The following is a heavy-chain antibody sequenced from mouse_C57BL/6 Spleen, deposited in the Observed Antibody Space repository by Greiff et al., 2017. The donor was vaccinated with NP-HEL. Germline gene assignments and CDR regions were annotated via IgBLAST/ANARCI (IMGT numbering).Heavy chain of an antibody. V-gene: IGHV1-72*01. CDR2: IDPNSGGT. Sequence: QVQLKQPGAELVKPGASVKLSCKASGYTFTSYWMHWVKQRPGRGLEWIGRIDPNSGGTKYNEKFKSKATLTVDKPSSTAYMQLSSLTSEDSAVYYCARGAYYGSSRYAMDYWGQGTSVTVSS. CDR3: ARGAYYGSSRYAMDY. J-gene: IGHJ4*01. D-gene: IGHD1-1*01. CDR1: GYTFTSYW.